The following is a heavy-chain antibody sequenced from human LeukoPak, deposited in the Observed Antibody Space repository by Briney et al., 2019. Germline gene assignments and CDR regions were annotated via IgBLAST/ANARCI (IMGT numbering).Heavy chain of an antibody. V-gene: IGHV3-48*01. CDR1: GFSFSSYS. D-gene: IGHD3-10*02. Sequence: PGGSLRLSCAASGFSFSSYSMNWVRQSPGKGVEWLSYISGGSDTRYHADSLKGRFTISRDNAKNSLYLQMNSLRAEDTAVYYCARDVRSLMDVWGQGTTVTVS. CDR2: ISGGSDTR. J-gene: IGHJ6*02. CDR3: ARDVRSLMDV.